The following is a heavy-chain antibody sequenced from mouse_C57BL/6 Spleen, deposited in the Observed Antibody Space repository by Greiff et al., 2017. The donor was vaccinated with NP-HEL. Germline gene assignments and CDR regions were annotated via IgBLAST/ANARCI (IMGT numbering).Heavy chain of an antibody. CDR3: TRGGFDY. CDR1: GYTFTDYE. V-gene: IGHV1-23*01. J-gene: IGHJ2*01. Sequence: QVQLQQSGAELVRPGASVKLSCKASGYTFTDYEMHCVKQTPGHGLEWIGAIDPETCGTAYNQKFKGKATLTADKSSSTAYMELSSLTSEDSAVYYCTRGGFDYWGQGTTLTVSS. CDR2: IDPETCGT.